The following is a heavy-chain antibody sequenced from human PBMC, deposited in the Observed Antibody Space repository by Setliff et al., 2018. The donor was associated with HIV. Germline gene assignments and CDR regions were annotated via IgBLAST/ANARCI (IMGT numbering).Heavy chain of an antibody. CDR2: IIPMFGTS. Sequence: GASVKVSCKSSGGTSKTFALNWVRQAPGQGLEWMGRIIPMFGTSSYAQKFQSRITIVADKLTSASYMELSSLRSDDTAIYYCARDRGWELSYPPFFDYWGQGTLVTVSS. D-gene: IGHD1-7*01. V-gene: IGHV1-69*06. CDR1: GGTSKTFA. CDR3: ARDRGWELSYPPFFDY. J-gene: IGHJ4*02.